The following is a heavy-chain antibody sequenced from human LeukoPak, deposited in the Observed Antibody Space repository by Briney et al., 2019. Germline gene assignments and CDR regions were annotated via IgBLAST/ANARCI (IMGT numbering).Heavy chain of an antibody. D-gene: IGHD1-26*01. Sequence: SETLSLTCTVSGGSISSYYWSWIRQPPGKGLEWIGYIYYSGSTNYNPSLKSRVTISVDTSKNQFSLKLSSVTAADTAVYYCARTATGATGGRFHDYWGQGTLVTVSS. V-gene: IGHV4-59*01. CDR2: IYYSGST. CDR3: ARTATGATGGRFHDY. CDR1: GGSISSYY. J-gene: IGHJ4*02.